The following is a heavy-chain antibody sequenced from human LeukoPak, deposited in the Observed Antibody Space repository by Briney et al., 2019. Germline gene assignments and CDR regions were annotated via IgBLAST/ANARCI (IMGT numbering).Heavy chain of an antibody. J-gene: IGHJ4*02. D-gene: IGHD5-18*01. Sequence: PGRSLRLSCAASGFTFSSYGMHWARQAPGKGLEWVAFIRYDGSNRYYADSVKGRFTISRDNSKNTLYLQMNSLRAEDTAVYYCARIDSGYSYGLVDYWGQGTLVTVSS. CDR1: GFTFSSYG. CDR2: IRYDGSNR. V-gene: IGHV3-33*01. CDR3: ARIDSGYSYGLVDY.